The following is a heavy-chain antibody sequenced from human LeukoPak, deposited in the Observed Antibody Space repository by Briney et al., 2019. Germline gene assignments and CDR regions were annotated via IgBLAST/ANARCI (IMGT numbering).Heavy chain of an antibody. Sequence: GESLKISWECSGYRFSNYCIGWVRQMSGEGLEGMGIIYPGDSDTRYSPSFQCRVTISADESINTIYLQWSSLKASDTALYYCARLMGITASDYWGQGTLVTVSS. CDR1: GYRFSNYC. CDR2: IYPGDSDT. J-gene: IGHJ4*02. CDR3: ARLMGITASDY. V-gene: IGHV5-51*01. D-gene: IGHD3-16*01.